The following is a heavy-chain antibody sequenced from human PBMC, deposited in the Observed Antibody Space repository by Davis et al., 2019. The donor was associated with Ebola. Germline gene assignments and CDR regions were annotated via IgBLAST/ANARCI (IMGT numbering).Heavy chain of an antibody. CDR1: GGSISSYY. CDR2: IYTSGST. D-gene: IGHD3-22*01. CDR3: ARDPGYYDSSGYYYGGWFDP. J-gene: IGHJ5*02. Sequence: PSETLSLTCTVSGGSISSYYWGWIRQPAGKGLEWIGLIYTSGSTNYNPTLKSRVTMSVDTSKNQFSLKLSSVTAADTAVYYCARDPGYYDSSGYYYGGWFDPWGQGTLVTVSS. V-gene: IGHV4-4*07.